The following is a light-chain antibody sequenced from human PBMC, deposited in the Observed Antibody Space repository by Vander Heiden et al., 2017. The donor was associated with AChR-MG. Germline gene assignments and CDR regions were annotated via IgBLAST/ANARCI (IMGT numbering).Light chain of an antibody. CDR3: ISHGINSPVI. CDR1: SSDVGGFDY. J-gene: IGLJ2*01. CDR2: EVR. V-gene: IGLV2-14*01. Sequence: QSALTQPASVSGSPGQSVTISCTGTSSDVGGFDYVSWYQQYPGEAPKLMIYEVRYRPSGVSNRFSGSKSDNTASLTISGLQAEDEATYYCISHGINSPVIFGGGTKLTGL.